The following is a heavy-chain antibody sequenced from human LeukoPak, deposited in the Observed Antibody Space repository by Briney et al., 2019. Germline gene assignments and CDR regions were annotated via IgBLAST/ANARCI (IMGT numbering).Heavy chain of an antibody. CDR2: ISSSSSYI. J-gene: IGHJ4*02. CDR3: ARFRDSSGYLDY. V-gene: IGHV3-21*01. D-gene: IGHD3-22*01. Sequence: GGSLRLSRAASGFTFSSYSMNWVRQAPGKGLEWVSSISSSSSYIYYADSVKGRFTISRDNAKNSLYLQMNSLRAEDTAVYYCARFRDSSGYLDYWGQGTLVTVSS. CDR1: GFTFSSYS.